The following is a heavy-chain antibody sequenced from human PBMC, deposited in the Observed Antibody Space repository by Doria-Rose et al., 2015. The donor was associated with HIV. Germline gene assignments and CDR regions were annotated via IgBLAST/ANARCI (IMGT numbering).Heavy chain of an antibody. J-gene: IGHJ4*02. D-gene: IGHD6-13*01. V-gene: IGHV2-26*01. CDR1: GVSLSSPGMG. Sequence: QVQLVQSGPVLVKPTETLTLTCTVSGVSLSSPGMGVSWIRQPPGKALEWLANNFSDDERSYKTSLKSRLTISRCTAKSQVVLTMTDMDPVDTATYYCARIKSSRWYHKYYFDFWGQGTLVIVSA. CDR3: ARIKSSRWYHKYYFDF. CDR2: NFSDDER.